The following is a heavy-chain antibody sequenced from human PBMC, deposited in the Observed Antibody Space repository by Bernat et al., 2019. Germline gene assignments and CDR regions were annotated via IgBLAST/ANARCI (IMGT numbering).Heavy chain of an antibody. CDR1: GFTFGDYA. J-gene: IGHJ4*02. Sequence: EVQLVESGGGLVQTGRSLRLSCSGSGFTFGDYALNWVRQAPGKGLEWVGFIRSKAYGGTTEYAASVKGRFTISRDDSKSIAYLQMHSLKAEDTAVYYCSRGGGEFDYWGQGTLVTVSS. D-gene: IGHD3-16*01. CDR3: SRGGGEFDY. V-gene: IGHV3-49*04. CDR2: IRSKAYGGTT.